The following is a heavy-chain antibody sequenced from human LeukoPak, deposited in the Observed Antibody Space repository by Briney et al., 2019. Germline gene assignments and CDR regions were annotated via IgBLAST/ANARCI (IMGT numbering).Heavy chain of an antibody. D-gene: IGHD3-10*01. CDR2: ISSSSSYI. V-gene: IGHV3-21*01. CDR3: ARGEGEYYYSSGSYWGDY. J-gene: IGHJ4*02. Sequence: TGGSLRLSCAASGFTFSSYSMNWVRQAPGKGLEWVSSISSSSSYIYYADSVKGRFTISRDNAKNTLYLQMNSLRAEDTAVYYCARGEGEYYYSSGSYWGDYWGQGTLVTVSS. CDR1: GFTFSSYS.